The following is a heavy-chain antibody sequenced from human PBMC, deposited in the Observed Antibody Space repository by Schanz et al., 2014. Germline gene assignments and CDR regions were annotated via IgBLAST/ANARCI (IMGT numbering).Heavy chain of an antibody. CDR2: IYNSGKT. D-gene: IGHD6-6*01. V-gene: IGHV4-4*07. CDR3: ARRGAEYSSSPPWFDP. Sequence: QVQLQESGPALVKPSETLSLTCTVSGGSISSEYWSWIRQPAGKGLEWIGRIYNSGKTNYNPSLESRVSMSVDTSKKQLSLKLRSVSAADTAVYYCARRGAEYSSSPPWFDPWGQGTLVTVSS. J-gene: IGHJ5*02. CDR1: GGSISSEY.